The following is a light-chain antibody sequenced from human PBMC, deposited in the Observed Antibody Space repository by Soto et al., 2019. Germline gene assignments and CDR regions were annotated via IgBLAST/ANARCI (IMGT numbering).Light chain of an antibody. CDR3: QQYSIWRT. Sequence: EIGMTQSPATLSVSPGERATLSCTASQSVSSDLVWYHQKPGQAPRLLIYGASTRATGIPARLSGSGSGTEFTLTISSLQSEDFAVYYCQQYSIWRTFGQGTKVDI. CDR1: QSVSSD. J-gene: IGKJ1*01. CDR2: GAS. V-gene: IGKV3-15*01.